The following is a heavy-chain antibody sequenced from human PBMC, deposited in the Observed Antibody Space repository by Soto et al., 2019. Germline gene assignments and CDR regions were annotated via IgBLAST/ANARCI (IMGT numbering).Heavy chain of an antibody. J-gene: IGHJ4*02. CDR2: IYYSGST. CDR1: GGSISSYY. CDR3: ARLACSSTRCFTYFDY. V-gene: IGHV4-59*01. Sequence: SETLSLTCTVSGGSISSYYWSWIRQPPGKGLEWIGYIYYSGSTNYNPSLKSRVTISVDTSKNQFSLKLSSATAADTAVYYCARLACSSTRCFTYFDYWGQGALVPVSS. D-gene: IGHD2-2*02.